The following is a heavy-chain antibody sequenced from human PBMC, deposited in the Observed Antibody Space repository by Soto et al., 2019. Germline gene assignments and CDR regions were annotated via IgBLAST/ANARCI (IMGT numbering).Heavy chain of an antibody. D-gene: IGHD4-17*01. CDR2: IYYSGST. Sequence: SETLSLTCTVSGGSISSYYWSWIRQPPGKGLEWIGYIYYSGSTNYNPSLKSRVTISVDTSKNQFSLKLSSVTAAGTAVYYCARGYGGNSYYYYYGMDVWGQGTTVTVSS. CDR3: ARGYGGNSYYYYYGMDV. V-gene: IGHV4-59*01. CDR1: GGSISSYY. J-gene: IGHJ6*02.